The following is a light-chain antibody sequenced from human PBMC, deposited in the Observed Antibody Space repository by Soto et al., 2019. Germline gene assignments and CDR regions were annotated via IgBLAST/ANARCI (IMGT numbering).Light chain of an antibody. Sequence: EIVMTQSPATLSVSPGERATLYCSASQSVSSNLAWYQQKPGQSPSLLIYGASTRATGIPARFSGSGSATEFTLTISSLQSEDFAIYYCQQYNNWPSWTFGQGTKVEIK. CDR2: GAS. V-gene: IGKV3-15*01. CDR3: QQYNNWPSWT. CDR1: QSVSSN. J-gene: IGKJ1*01.